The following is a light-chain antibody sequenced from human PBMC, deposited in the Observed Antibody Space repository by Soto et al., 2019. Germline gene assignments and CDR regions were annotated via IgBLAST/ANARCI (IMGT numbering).Light chain of an antibody. CDR2: AAS. V-gene: IGKV1-39*01. CDR1: QSISRN. CDR3: QQSYSTPHT. Sequence: DTQMTQSPSSLSASVGDRVTITCRASQSISRNLNWYQQKPGRAPKLLIYAASSLLSGVPSRFSGSGSGTDFTLTIGSLQPEDFATYYCQQSYSTPHTFGQGTKLEIK. J-gene: IGKJ2*01.